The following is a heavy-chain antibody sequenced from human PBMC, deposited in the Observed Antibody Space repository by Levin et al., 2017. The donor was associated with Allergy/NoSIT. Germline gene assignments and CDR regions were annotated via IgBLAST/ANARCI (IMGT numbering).Heavy chain of an antibody. CDR2: ISSSSSYT. CDR1: GFTFSDYY. D-gene: IGHD3-22*01. J-gene: IGHJ4*02. Sequence: GESLKISCAASGFTFSDYYMSWIRQAPGKGLEWVSYISSSSSYTNYADSVKGRFTISRDNAKNSLYLQMNSLRAEDTAVYYCARAGLNYYDSSGLGDYWGQGTLVTVSS. CDR3: ARAGLNYYDSSGLGDY. V-gene: IGHV3-11*05.